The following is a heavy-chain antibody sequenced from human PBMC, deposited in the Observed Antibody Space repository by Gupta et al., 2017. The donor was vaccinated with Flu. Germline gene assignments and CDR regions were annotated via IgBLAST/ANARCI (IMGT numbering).Heavy chain of an antibody. J-gene: IGHJ4*02. CDR3: ARHVGWFGESDY. CDR2: IYYDGDT. D-gene: IGHD3-10*01. Sequence: QLQLQESGPGLVRPSETLSLTCTVSGGSISSGCCYWGWIRQPPGKGLEWIGNIYYDGDTYYNPSLKSRVTISVDTSKSQFSLKLSSVTAADTAVYYCARHVGWFGESDYWGQGTLVTVSS. V-gene: IGHV4-39*01. CDR1: GGSISSGCCY.